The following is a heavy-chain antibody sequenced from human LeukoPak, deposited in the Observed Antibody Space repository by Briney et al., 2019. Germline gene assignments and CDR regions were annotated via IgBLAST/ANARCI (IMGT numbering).Heavy chain of an antibody. CDR3: ARDYAAFDI. D-gene: IGHD3-16*01. Sequence: PGGSLRLSCAASGFTFSSYGMHWVRQAPGKGLEWVAVISYDGSNKYYADSVKGRFTISRDNSKNTLYLQMNSLRAEDTAVYYCARDYAAFDIWGQGTMVTVSP. J-gene: IGHJ3*02. CDR1: GFTFSSYG. V-gene: IGHV3-30*03. CDR2: ISYDGSNK.